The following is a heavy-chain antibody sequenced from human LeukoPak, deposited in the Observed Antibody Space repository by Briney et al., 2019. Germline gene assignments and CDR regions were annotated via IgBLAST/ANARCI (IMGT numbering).Heavy chain of an antibody. CDR3: ARDDYDSSGYYFYFDY. J-gene: IGHJ4*02. CDR1: GFTLSSYW. D-gene: IGHD3-22*01. V-gene: IGHV3-7*01. CDR2: IKQDGSEK. Sequence: GGSLRLSCAASGFTLSSYWMSWVRQAPGKGLEWVANIKQDGSEKYYVDSVKGRFTISRDNAKNSLYLQMNSLRAEDTAVYYCARDDYDSSGYYFYFDYWGQGTLVTVSS.